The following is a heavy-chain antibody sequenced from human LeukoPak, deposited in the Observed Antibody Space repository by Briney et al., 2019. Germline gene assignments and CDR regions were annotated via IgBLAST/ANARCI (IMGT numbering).Heavy chain of an antibody. J-gene: IGHJ4*02. CDR1: GGSIRSYY. V-gene: IGHV4-4*07. CDR3: ARLLRVGTAAGFDY. D-gene: IGHD6-13*01. Sequence: SETLYLTCTVSGGSIRSYYWSWIRQPAGKGLEWLGRIYTSGSTNYNPSLKSRVTMSVDTSKNQFSLKLSSVTAADTAVYYCARLLRVGTAAGFDYWGQGTLVTVSS. CDR2: IYTSGST.